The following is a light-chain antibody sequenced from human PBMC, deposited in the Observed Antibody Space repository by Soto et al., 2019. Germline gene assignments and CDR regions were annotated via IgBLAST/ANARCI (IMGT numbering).Light chain of an antibody. CDR1: SSDVGTYDY. Sequence: HSVLTQPASVSGSPGQSIPISCTGTSSDVGTYDYVSWHQQHPGKAPKLIIYDVNNRPSGVSSRFSGSKSGNTASLTISGLQAEDEADYYCCSFSTSGTHVFGTGTKVTVL. V-gene: IGLV2-14*01. CDR3: CSFSTSGTHV. J-gene: IGLJ1*01. CDR2: DVN.